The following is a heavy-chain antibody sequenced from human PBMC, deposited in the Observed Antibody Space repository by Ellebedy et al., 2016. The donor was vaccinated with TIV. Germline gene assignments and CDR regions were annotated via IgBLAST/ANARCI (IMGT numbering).Heavy chain of an antibody. V-gene: IGHV4-31*03. D-gene: IGHD7-27*01. CDR2: IHHSGGT. CDR3: ARKTLGNWFDP. Sequence: SETLSLXXTVSGGSISSSSYYWGWIRQHPGKGLEWIGYIHHSGGTYFNPSLKSRATISVETSKNRFSLNLSSVTAADTAVYYCARKTLGNWFDPWGQGTLVTVSS. CDR1: GGSISSSSYY. J-gene: IGHJ5*02.